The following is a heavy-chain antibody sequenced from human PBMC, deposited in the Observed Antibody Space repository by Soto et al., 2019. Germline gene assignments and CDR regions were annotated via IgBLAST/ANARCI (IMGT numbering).Heavy chain of an antibody. Sequence: RRLSCAASGFTISSYWMSWVRQATGKGLEWVANIKQDGSEKYYVDSVKGRFTISRDNAKNSLYLQMNSLRAEDTAVYYCARDAEERYYYDSSGYSGWGQGTLVTVSS. CDR1: GFTISSYW. CDR3: ARDAEERYYYDSSGYSG. V-gene: IGHV3-7*01. CDR2: IKQDGSEK. D-gene: IGHD3-22*01. J-gene: IGHJ4*02.